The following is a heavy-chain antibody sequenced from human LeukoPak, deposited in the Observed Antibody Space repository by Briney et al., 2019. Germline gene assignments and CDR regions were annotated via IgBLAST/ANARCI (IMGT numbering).Heavy chain of an antibody. CDR1: GFTSSNYW. Sequence: GGSLRLSCAASGFTSSNYWMSWVRQAPRKGLEWLANIKQDGSEKYYVDSVKGRFTISRDNAKNSLYLQMNSLRAEDTAVYYCARDRGSSGWYEFDYWGQGTLVTVSS. CDR2: IKQDGSEK. D-gene: IGHD6-19*01. CDR3: ARDRGSSGWYEFDY. V-gene: IGHV3-7*01. J-gene: IGHJ4*02.